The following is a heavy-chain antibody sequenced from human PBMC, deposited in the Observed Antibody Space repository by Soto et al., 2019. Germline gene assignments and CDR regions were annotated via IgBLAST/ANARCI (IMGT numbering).Heavy chain of an antibody. Sequence: SETLSLTCAVYGGSFSGYYWSWIRQPPGKGLEWIGEINHSGSTNYNPSLKSRVTISVDTSKNQFSLKLSSVTAADTAVYYCARYCSGGSCPYDDFDIWGQGTMVTVS. CDR2: INHSGST. CDR1: GGSFSGYY. CDR3: ARYCSGGSCPYDDFDI. D-gene: IGHD2-15*01. V-gene: IGHV4-34*01. J-gene: IGHJ3*02.